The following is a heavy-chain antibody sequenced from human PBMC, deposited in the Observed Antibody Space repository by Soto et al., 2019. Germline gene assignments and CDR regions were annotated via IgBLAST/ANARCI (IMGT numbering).Heavy chain of an antibody. Sequence: GESLKISCKGSGYSFAGYWITWVRQKPGKGLEWMGRIDPSDSQTYYSPSFRGHVTISVVKSITTVFLQWSSLRASDTAMYYCARQIYDSDTGPSFHYYFDSWGQGTPVTVSS. V-gene: IGHV5-10-1*01. CDR3: ARQIYDSDTGPSFHYYFDS. CDR2: IDPSDSQT. D-gene: IGHD3-22*01. CDR1: GYSFAGYW. J-gene: IGHJ4*02.